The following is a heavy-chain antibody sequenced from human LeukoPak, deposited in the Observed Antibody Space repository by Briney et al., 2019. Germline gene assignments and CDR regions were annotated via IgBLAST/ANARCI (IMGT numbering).Heavy chain of an antibody. CDR1: GYSFTADG. V-gene: IGHV1-18*01. Sequence: ASVKVSCKTSGYSFTADGTNWVRQAPGQGLEWMGWITSYNGNTNYAHKFQGRFTMTTDTYTRTVYMELRGLKSNDTAVYYCARGVSNRWADFWGQGTLVTVSS. CDR3: ARGVSNRWADF. D-gene: IGHD2/OR15-2a*01. J-gene: IGHJ4*02. CDR2: ITSYNGNT.